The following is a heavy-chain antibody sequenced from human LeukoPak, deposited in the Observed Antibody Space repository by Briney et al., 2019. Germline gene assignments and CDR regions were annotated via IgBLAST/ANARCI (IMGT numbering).Heavy chain of an antibody. CDR3: ARDAYLSR. CDR1: GFAVSSSY. D-gene: IGHD3-16*01. Sequence: AGGSLRLSCAASGFAVSSSYMSWVRQAPGKGLEWVSVIYSGDKTYYADSVKGRFTISRDNSKNTLYLQMNSLRDEDTAIYYCARDAYLSRWGQGTLVTVSS. V-gene: IGHV3-53*01. CDR2: IYSGDKT. J-gene: IGHJ4*02.